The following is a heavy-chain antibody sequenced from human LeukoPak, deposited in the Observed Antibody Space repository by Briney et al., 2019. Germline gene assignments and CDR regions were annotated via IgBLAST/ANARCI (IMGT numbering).Heavy chain of an antibody. D-gene: IGHD6-19*01. J-gene: IGHJ4*02. CDR2: ISSSSSYI. CDR3: ASSGWSLRGYYFDY. V-gene: IGHV3-21*04. Sequence: GGSLRLSCAASGFTFSSYSMNWVRQALGKGLEWVSSISSSSSYIYYADSVKGRFTISRDDSKKSLYLQMNSLKTEDTAVYYCASSGWSLRGYYFDYWGQGTLVTVSS. CDR1: GFTFSSYS.